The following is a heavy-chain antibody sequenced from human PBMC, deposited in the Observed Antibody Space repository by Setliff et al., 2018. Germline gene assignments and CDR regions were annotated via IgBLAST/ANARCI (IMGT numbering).Heavy chain of an antibody. D-gene: IGHD2-2*01. CDR3: ARDGGKYCATTSCFHFDY. V-gene: IGHV1-18*01. CDR1: GYTFNTYG. CDR2: ISAYKDKT. Sequence: ASVKVSCKSYGYTFNTYGISWVRQAPGQGPEWMGWISAYKDKTRSTERFQDRLTLTIDTSANAVFMELRDLRADDTATYYCARDGGKYCATTSCFHFDYWGQGTQVTVSS. J-gene: IGHJ4*02.